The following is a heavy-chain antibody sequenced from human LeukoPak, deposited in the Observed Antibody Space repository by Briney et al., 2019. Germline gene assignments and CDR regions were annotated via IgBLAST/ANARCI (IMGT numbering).Heavy chain of an antibody. J-gene: IGHJ4*02. CDR1: GYTFTGYY. V-gene: IGHV1-2*02. Sequence: GASVKVSCKASGYTFTGYYMHWVRQAPGQGLEWMGWINPNSGGTNYAQKFQGRVTMTRDTSISTAYMELSRLRSDGTAVYYCARDIVRVKAEPGFDYWGQGTLVTVSS. CDR2: INPNSGGT. D-gene: IGHD1-14*01. CDR3: ARDIVRVKAEPGFDY.